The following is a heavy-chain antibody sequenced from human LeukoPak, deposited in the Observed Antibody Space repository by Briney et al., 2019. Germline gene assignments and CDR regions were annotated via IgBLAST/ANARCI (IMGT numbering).Heavy chain of an antibody. CDR1: GFTFSSYA. J-gene: IGHJ4*02. CDR2: ISYDGSNK. Sequence: GRSLRLSCAASGFTFSSYAMHWVRQAPGKGLEWVAVISYDGSNKYYADSVKGRFTISRDNAKNSLYLQMNSLRAEDTAVYYCARDSLEYYDFWSGYYPTYFDYWGQGTLVTVSS. D-gene: IGHD3-3*01. CDR3: ARDSLEYYDFWSGYYPTYFDY. V-gene: IGHV3-30-3*01.